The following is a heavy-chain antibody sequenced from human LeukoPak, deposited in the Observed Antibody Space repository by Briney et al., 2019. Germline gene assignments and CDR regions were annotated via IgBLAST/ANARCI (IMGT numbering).Heavy chain of an antibody. D-gene: IGHD3-22*01. CDR1: VFTFSSYS. CDR3: ARASSGLVNY. V-gene: IGHV3-21*01. Sequence: GGSLRLSCAASVFTFSSYSMNWVRQAPGKGLEWVSSISSSSSYIYYADSVKGRFTISRDNAKNSLYLQMNSLRAEDTAVYYCARASSGLVNYWGQGTLVTVSS. J-gene: IGHJ4*02. CDR2: ISSSSSYI.